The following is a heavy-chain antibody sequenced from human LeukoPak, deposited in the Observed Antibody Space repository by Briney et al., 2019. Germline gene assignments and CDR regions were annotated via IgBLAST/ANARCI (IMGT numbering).Heavy chain of an antibody. CDR2: INHNGSEK. CDR3: ARDLRSVSRYDVFDI. D-gene: IGHD3-3*01. CDR1: GFTFSSYW. V-gene: IGHV3-7*03. J-gene: IGHJ3*02. Sequence: GGSLRLSCAASGFTFSSYWLSWVRQVPGKGLEWVANINHNGSEKYYVDSVKGRFTISRDNAKNSLFLQMNSLRAEDTAVYYCARDLRSVSRYDVFDIWGLGTMVTVSS.